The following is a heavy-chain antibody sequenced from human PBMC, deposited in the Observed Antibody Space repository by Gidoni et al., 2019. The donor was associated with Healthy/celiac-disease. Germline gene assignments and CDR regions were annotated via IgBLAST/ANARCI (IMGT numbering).Heavy chain of an antibody. CDR1: GGSFSGYY. Sequence: QVQLQQWGAGLLKPSETLSLTCAVYGGSFSGYYWRWIRPPPGKGLEWIGEINHRGSTNYNPSLKSRATISVDTSKNQFSLKLSSVTAADTAVYYCARGLGGYCSSTSCYLRYYYYGMDVWGQGTTVTVSS. D-gene: IGHD2-2*01. CDR2: INHRGST. J-gene: IGHJ6*02. V-gene: IGHV4-34*01. CDR3: ARGLGGYCSSTSCYLRYYYYGMDV.